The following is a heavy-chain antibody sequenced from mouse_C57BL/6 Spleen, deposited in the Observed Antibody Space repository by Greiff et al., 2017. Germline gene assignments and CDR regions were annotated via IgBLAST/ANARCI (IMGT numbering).Heavy chain of an antibody. J-gene: IGHJ4*01. V-gene: IGHV1-50*01. D-gene: IGHD2-3*01. CDR3: AEWRLLDYYAMDY. CDR2: IDHSDSYT. CDR1: GYTFTSYW. Sequence: QVQLQQPGAELVKPGASVKLSCKASGYTFTSYWMQWVKQRPGQGLEWIGEIDHSDSYTNYNQKFKGKATLTVDTSSSTAYLQLSSLTSEDSAVYYYAEWRLLDYYAMDYWGQGTSVTVSS.